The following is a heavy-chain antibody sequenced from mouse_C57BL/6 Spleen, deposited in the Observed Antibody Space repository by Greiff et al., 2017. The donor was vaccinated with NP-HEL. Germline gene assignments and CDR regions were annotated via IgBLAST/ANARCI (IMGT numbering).Heavy chain of an antibody. CDR1: GFTFSDYG. V-gene: IGHV5-15*01. CDR3: ARGGSSLYYAMDY. D-gene: IGHD1-1*01. J-gene: IGHJ4*01. Sequence: EVMLVESGGGLVQPGGSLKLSCAASGFTFSDYGMAWVRQAPRKGPEWVAFISNLAYSIYYADTVTGRFTISRENAKNTLSLEMSSLRSEDTAMYYCARGGSSLYYAMDYWGQGTSVTVSS. CDR2: ISNLAYSI.